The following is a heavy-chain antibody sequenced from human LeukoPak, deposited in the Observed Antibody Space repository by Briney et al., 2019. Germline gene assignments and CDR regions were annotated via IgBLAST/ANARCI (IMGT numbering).Heavy chain of an antibody. V-gene: IGHV1-69*13. CDR2: IIPIFGTA. D-gene: IGHD6-6*01. CDR1: GGTFSSYA. Sequence: SVKVSCKASGGTFSSYAISWVRQAPGQGLEWMGGIIPIFGTANYAQKFQGRVTITADESTSTAYMELSSLRSEDAAVYYCARGESLVFHYYFDYWGQGTLVTVSS. CDR3: ARGESLVFHYYFDY. J-gene: IGHJ4*02.